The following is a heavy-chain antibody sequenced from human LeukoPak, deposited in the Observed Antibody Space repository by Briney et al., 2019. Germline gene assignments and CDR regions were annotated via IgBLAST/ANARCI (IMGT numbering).Heavy chain of an antibody. V-gene: IGHV4-39*07. CDR3: ARDPMYGSGSPISY. CDR1: GGSISSSSYY. J-gene: IGHJ4*02. D-gene: IGHD3-10*01. Sequence: SETLSLTCTVSGGSISSSSYYWGWIRQPPGKGLEWIGSIYYSGSTYYNPSLKSRVTISVDTSKNQFSLKLSSVTAADTAVYYCARDPMYGSGSPISYWGQGTLVTVSS. CDR2: IYYSGST.